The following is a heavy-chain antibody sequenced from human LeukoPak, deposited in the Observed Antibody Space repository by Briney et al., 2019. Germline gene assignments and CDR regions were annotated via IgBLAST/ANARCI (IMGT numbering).Heavy chain of an antibody. J-gene: IGHJ3*02. CDR1: GFTFNSYS. CDR3: AKDGPYYYDSSGDAFDI. CDR2: ISSGSSTI. D-gene: IGHD3-22*01. Sequence: GGSLRLSCAVSGFTFNSYSMNWVRQAPGKGLEWVSYISSGSSTIYYADSVRGRFTISRDNAKNSLYLQMNSLRAEDTAVYYCAKDGPYYYDSSGDAFDIWGQGTMVTVSS. V-gene: IGHV3-48*01.